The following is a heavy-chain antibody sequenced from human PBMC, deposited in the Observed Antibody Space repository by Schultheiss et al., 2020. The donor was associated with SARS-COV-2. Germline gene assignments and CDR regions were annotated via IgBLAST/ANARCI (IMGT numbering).Heavy chain of an antibody. CDR3: VWALDSGYYYDFDY. CDR1: GGSISSSSYY. V-gene: IGHV3-66*02. CDR2: IYSGGST. J-gene: IGHJ4*02. Sequence: ETLSLTCTVSGGSISSSSYYWGWIRQPPGKGLEWVSVIYSGGSTYYADSVKGRFTISRDNSKNTLYLQMSSLRAEDTAVYYCVWALDSGYYYDFDYWGQGTLVTVSS. D-gene: IGHD3-22*01.